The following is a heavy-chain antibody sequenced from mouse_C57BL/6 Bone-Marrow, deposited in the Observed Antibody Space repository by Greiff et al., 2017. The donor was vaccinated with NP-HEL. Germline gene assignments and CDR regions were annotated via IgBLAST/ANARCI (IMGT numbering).Heavy chain of an antibody. CDR3: ARGLLLHFDY. Sequence: VQLQQPGAELVMPGASVKLSCKASGYTFTSYWMHWVKQRPGQGLEWIGEIDPSDSYTNYNQKFKGKSTLTVDKSSSTAYMQLSSLTSEDSAVYYCARGLLLHFDYWGQGTTLTVSS. J-gene: IGHJ2*01. CDR1: GYTFTSYW. CDR2: IDPSDSYT. V-gene: IGHV1-69*01. D-gene: IGHD1-1*01.